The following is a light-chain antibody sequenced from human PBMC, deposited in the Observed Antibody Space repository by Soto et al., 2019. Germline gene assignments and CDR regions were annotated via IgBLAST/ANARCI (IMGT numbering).Light chain of an antibody. CDR2: GAS. CDR1: QSVSSNY. CDR3: QQYCSSPPAKT. V-gene: IGKV3-20*01. Sequence: EIVLTQSPGTLSLSPGERATLSCRASQSVSSNYLAWYQQKPGQAPRLLIYGASSRATGIPDRFSGSGSGTDFTLTISRLEPEEFAVYYCQQYCSSPPAKTFGQGTKVEIK. J-gene: IGKJ1*01.